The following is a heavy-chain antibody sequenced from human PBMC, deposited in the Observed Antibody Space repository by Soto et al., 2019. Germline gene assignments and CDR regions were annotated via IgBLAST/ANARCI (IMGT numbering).Heavy chain of an antibody. V-gene: IGHV3-7*01. CDR3: ERVAAAPRRVDD. D-gene: IGHD6-13*01. CDR1: GFTFSSYW. CDR2: IKQDGSEK. Sequence: EVQLVESGGGLVQPGGSLRLSCAASGFTFSSYWMSWVRQAPGKGLEWVANIKQDGSEKYYVESVKGRFTISRDNAKNSQFLQMNSLRAGDTAVYYCERVAAAPRRVDDWGQGTLVTVSS. J-gene: IGHJ4*02.